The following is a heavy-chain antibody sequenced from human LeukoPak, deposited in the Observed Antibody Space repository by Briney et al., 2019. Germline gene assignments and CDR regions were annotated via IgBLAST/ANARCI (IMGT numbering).Heavy chain of an antibody. CDR3: AKEPAGRYYFDL. CDR1: GFTLSNYG. Sequence: PGGCLRLSCAAPGFTLSNYGMDSVRQAPGKGLECIAFIGFAGGKTYYADSVTGRSTTSRGNSKITLCGQLNSLRAEDTGVCHCAKEPAGRYYFDLWGQGTLVTVSS. V-gene: IGHV3-30*02. D-gene: IGHD3-10*01. CDR2: IGFAGGKT. J-gene: IGHJ4*02.